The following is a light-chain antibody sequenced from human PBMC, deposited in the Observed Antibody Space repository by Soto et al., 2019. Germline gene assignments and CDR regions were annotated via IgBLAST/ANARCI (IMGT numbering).Light chain of an antibody. J-gene: IGKJ1*01. CDR3: QQYNNWPRT. Sequence: MTQSPSSVSASVGDRLTITCRASRDINNTLAWYQQKPGQAPRLLIYGASTRATGIPARFSGSGSGTESTLTINSLQSEDFAVYYCQQYNNWPRTFGQGTKVDI. CDR1: RDINNT. CDR2: GAS. V-gene: IGKV3-15*01.